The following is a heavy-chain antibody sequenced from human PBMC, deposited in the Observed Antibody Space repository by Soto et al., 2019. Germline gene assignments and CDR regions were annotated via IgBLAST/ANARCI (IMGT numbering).Heavy chain of an antibody. CDR3: ARGSTESYPGSRIFDY. Sequence: GGSLRLSCAASGLTFGSRAMSWVRQAPGEGLQWVATITDNGGDAKYADSVRGRFVISRDNSKKTLYLQMNSLTAEDSAMYFCARGSTESYPGSRIFDYWGRGTLVTVSS. CDR1: GLTFGSRA. V-gene: IGHV3-23*01. CDR2: ITDNGGDA. J-gene: IGHJ4*02. D-gene: IGHD3-10*01.